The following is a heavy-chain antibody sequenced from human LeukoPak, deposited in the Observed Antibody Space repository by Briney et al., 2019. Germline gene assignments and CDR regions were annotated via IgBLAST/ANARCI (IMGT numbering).Heavy chain of an antibody. CDR3: ARASRYGSGSYSTDY. D-gene: IGHD3-10*01. CDR1: GGTFSSYA. J-gene: IGHJ4*02. V-gene: IGHV1-69*01. CDR2: INPIFGTA. Sequence: SVTVSCKASGGTFSSYAISWVRQAPGQGLDGMGRINPIFGTANYAQKFQGRVTITADESTSPAYLELFSLKSEDTALHYYARASRYGSGSYSTDYWGQGPLVTVSS.